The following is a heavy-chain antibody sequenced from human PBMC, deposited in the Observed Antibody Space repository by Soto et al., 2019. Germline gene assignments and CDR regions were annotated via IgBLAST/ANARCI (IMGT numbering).Heavy chain of an antibody. CDR3: ARDSGNGYSPRYFDR. Sequence: SATLSLTCTFSGTSVRSYFWTWIWKPAGKEPEWIGYIYYGGRTNYNPSLKSRVTISLDTSKNQFSLRLGSVTAADTAVYFCARDSGNGYSPRYFDRWGQGTLVTVS. CDR2: IYYGGRT. D-gene: IGHD1-26*01. J-gene: IGHJ4*02. V-gene: IGHV4-59*02. CDR1: GTSVRSYF.